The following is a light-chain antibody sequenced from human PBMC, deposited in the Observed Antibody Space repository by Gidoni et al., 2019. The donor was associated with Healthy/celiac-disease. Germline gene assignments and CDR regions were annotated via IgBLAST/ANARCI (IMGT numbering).Light chain of an antibody. V-gene: IGKV1-33*01. CDR1: QDISNY. Sequence: DIQMTKSPSSLSSSVGDRVTITCQASQDISNYLNWYQQKPGKAHKLLIYDASNLETGVPSRFSGSGSGTDFTFTISSLQPEDIATYYCQQYDNLPWTFGQGTKVEIK. J-gene: IGKJ1*01. CDR2: DAS. CDR3: QQYDNLPWT.